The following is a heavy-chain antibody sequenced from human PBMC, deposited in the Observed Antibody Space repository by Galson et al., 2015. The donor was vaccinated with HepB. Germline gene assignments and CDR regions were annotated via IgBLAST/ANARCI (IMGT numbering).Heavy chain of an antibody. CDR1: GFTFSSYG. J-gene: IGHJ6*02. V-gene: IGHV3-33*01. D-gene: IGHD6-13*01. Sequence: SLRLSCAASGFTFSSYGMHWVRQAPGKGLEWVAVIWYDGSNKYYADSVKGRFTISRDNSKNTLYLQMNGLRAEETAVYYCARGDSSSWYADCYYYYGMDVWGQGTTVTVSS. CDR2: IWYDGSNK. CDR3: ARGDSSSWYADCYYYYGMDV.